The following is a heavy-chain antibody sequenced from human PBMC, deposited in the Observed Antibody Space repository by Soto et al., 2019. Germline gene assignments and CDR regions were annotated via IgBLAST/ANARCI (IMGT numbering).Heavy chain of an antibody. Sequence: QITLKESGPTLVKPTQTLTLTCTFSGFSLSTSGVGVGWIRQPPGKALEWLALIYWDDDKRYSPSLKSRLTIPKDTSKNLVVLTMTNMDPVDTATYYCAHSLIPNWGSRGAFDYWGQGTLVTVSS. D-gene: IGHD7-27*01. CDR1: GFSLSTSGVG. V-gene: IGHV2-5*02. CDR2: IYWDDDK. J-gene: IGHJ4*02. CDR3: AHSLIPNWGSRGAFDY.